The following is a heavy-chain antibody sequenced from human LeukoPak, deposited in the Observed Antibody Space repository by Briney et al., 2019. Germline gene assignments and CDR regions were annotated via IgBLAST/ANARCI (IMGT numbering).Heavy chain of an antibody. D-gene: IGHD4-17*01. CDR1: GFTFSNYW. J-gene: IGHJ4*02. V-gene: IGHV3-74*01. CDR3: TRDTYGEQDY. Sequence: AGSLRLSCVASGFTFSNYWMHWIRQPPGKGLVWVSRITPDGSSTSSADSMKRRSTISRDNARHTLYLQMNRLRGEDTAVYYCTRDTYGEQDYWGQGALVAVSS. CDR2: ITPDGSST.